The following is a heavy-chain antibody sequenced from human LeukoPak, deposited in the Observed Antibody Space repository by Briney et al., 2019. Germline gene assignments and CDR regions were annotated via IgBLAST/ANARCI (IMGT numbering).Heavy chain of an antibody. CDR2: INPNSGGT. CDR1: GYTFTGYF. V-gene: IGHV1-2*02. J-gene: IGHJ4*02. D-gene: IGHD3-22*01. Sequence: ASVKVSCKASGYTFTGYFMHWVRQAPGQGLEWMGWINPNSGGTNYAQKFQGRVTMTRDTSISTAYMDLSRLRSDDTAVYYCARDERYDSSGYPFDYWGQGTLVTVSS. CDR3: ARDERYDSSGYPFDY.